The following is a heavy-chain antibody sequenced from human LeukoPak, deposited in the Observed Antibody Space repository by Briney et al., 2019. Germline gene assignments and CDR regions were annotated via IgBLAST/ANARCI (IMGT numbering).Heavy chain of an antibody. CDR1: GFTFSSYW. CDR3: AELGITMIGGV. J-gene: IGHJ6*04. D-gene: IGHD3-10*02. Sequence: GGSLRLSCAASGFTFSSYWTSWVRQAPGKGLEWVANIKQDGSEKNYVDSVKGRFTISRDNAKNSLYLQMNSLRAEDTAVYYCAELGITMIGGVWGKGTTVTISS. CDR2: IKQDGSEK. V-gene: IGHV3-7*01.